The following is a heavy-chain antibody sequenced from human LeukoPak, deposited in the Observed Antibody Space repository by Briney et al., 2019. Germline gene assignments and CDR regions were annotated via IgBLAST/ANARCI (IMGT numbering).Heavy chain of an antibody. Sequence: GGSLRLSCAASAFTFSSYAMSWVRQAPGKVLEWVSSISGSGGSTYYGDSGKGRFTICRDNSKNTLYLQMNSLRAEDTAVYHCAKVTALARHPHYYMDVWGKGPTVTVSS. CDR2: ISGSGGST. CDR1: AFTFSSYA. CDR3: AKVTALARHPHYYMDV. D-gene: IGHD6-19*01. V-gene: IGHV3-23*01. J-gene: IGHJ6*03.